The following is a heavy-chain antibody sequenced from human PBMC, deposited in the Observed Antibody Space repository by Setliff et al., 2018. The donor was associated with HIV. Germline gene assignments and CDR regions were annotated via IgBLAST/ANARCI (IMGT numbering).Heavy chain of an antibody. CDR3: VTSSSWSSRLNF. Sequence: LSLTCAVYGGPLSGHYWSWIRQPPGQGLEWIGEASHSGKTNYNPSLKSRVTISVDTSKNQFSLKLTSVTAADTAVYYCVTSSSWSSRLNFWGPGMLVTVSS. D-gene: IGHD2-2*01. V-gene: IGHV4-34*01. CDR1: GGPLSGHY. CDR2: ASHSGKT. J-gene: IGHJ4*02.